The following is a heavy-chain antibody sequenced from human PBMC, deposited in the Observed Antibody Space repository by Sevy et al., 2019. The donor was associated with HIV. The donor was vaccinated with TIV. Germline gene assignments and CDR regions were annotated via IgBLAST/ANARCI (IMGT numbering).Heavy chain of an antibody. CDR2: ISDDGSNK. Sequence: LRLSCAASGFTFSNYGVLWVRQAPGKGLEWVAFISDDGSNKYYEDSVKGRFTISRDNSKNTLFLQMNRLRAEDTAVYYCAKENIPHYYGSGSSNWGQGTLVTVSS. CDR3: AKENIPHYYGSGSSN. D-gene: IGHD3-10*01. J-gene: IGHJ1*01. V-gene: IGHV3-30*18. CDR1: GFTFSNYG.